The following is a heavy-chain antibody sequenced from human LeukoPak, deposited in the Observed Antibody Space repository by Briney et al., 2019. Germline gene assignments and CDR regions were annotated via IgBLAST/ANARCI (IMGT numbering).Heavy chain of an antibody. D-gene: IGHD3-10*01. V-gene: IGHV1-69*13. CDR1: GGTFSSYD. CDR3: ARVINGGPMVRGAYNWFDP. J-gene: IGHJ5*02. CDR2: IIPIFGTA. Sequence: ASVKVSCKASGGTFSSYDISWVRQAPGQGLEWMRGIIPIFGTANYAQKFQGRVTITADESTSTAYMELSSLRSEDTAVYYCARVINGGPMVRGAYNWFDPWGQGTLVTVSS.